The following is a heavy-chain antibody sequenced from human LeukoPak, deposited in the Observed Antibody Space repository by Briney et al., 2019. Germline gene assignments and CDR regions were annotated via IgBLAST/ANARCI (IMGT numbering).Heavy chain of an antibody. Sequence: SETLSLTCTVSGGSISSYYWSWIRQPPGKGLEWIGYIYYSGSTNYNPSLKSRVTISVDTSKNQFSLKLSSVTAADTAVYYCARDGLTTVIYFDYWGQGTLVTVSS. CDR2: IYYSGST. CDR1: GGSISSYY. J-gene: IGHJ4*02. CDR3: ARDGLTTVIYFDY. V-gene: IGHV4-59*12. D-gene: IGHD4-17*01.